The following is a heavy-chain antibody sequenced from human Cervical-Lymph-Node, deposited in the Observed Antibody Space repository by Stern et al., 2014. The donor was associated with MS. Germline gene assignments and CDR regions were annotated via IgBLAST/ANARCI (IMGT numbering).Heavy chain of an antibody. Sequence: VQLVESGAEVKKPGSSVKVSCTASGGTFSSSYAIPWMRQSPGQGLAWMGRIIPILGLPNYAPTFQGTVTITADKSTSTAYMELSSLRSEDTAVYYCARGVVSNRAAATLHNLFDPWGQGTLVTVSS. J-gene: IGHJ5*02. CDR2: IIPILGLP. CDR3: ARGVVSNRAAATLHNLFDP. V-gene: IGHV1-69*09. D-gene: IGHD2-15*01. CDR1: GGTFSSSYA.